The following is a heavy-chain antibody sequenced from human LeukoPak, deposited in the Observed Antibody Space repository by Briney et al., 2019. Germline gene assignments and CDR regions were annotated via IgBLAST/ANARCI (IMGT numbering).Heavy chain of an antibody. J-gene: IGHJ4*02. D-gene: IGHD2-15*01. CDR3: AKIRDIVVVVAATPLNDY. CDR2: ISGSGGST. Sequence: GGSLRLSCAASGFTFSSYAMSWVRQAPGKGLEWVSAISGSGGSTCYADSVKGRFTISRENSKNTLYLQMNRLRDEDTAVYYCAKIRDIVVVVAATPLNDYWGQGTLVTVSS. V-gene: IGHV3-23*01. CDR1: GFTFSSYA.